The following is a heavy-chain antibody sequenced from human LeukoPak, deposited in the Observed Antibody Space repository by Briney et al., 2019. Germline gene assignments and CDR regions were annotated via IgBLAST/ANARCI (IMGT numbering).Heavy chain of an antibody. CDR3: ARAPIVVVPAAIYYYYGMDV. V-gene: IGHV4-34*01. CDR2: INHSGST. CDR1: GGSFSGYY. Sequence: PSETLSLTCAVYGGSFSGYYWSWIRQPPGKGLEWIWEINHSGSTNYNPSLKSRVTISVDTSKNQFSLKLSSVTAADTAVYYCARAPIVVVPAAIYYYYGMDVWGQGTTVTVSS. J-gene: IGHJ6*02. D-gene: IGHD2-2*01.